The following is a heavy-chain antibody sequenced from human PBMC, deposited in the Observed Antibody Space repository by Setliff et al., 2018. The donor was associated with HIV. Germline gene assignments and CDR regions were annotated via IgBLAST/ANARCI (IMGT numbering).Heavy chain of an antibody. CDR2: ISAYNGNT. Sequence: ASVKVSCKASGYTFTSYGISWVRQAPGQGLEWMGWISAYNGNTNYAQKFQGRVTITADKSTSTAYMELSSLRSEDTAVYYCARVAGGYYFDYWGQGTLVTVSS. J-gene: IGHJ4*02. CDR3: ARVAGGYYFDY. CDR1: GYTFTSYG. V-gene: IGHV1-18*01.